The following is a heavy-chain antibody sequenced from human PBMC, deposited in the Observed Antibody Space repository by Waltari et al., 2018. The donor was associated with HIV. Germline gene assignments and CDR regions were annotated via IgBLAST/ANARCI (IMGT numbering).Heavy chain of an antibody. J-gene: IGHJ3*02. CDR3: ARDYRDRRYNWNARFDAFDI. CDR2: VSPIFGTA. V-gene: IGHV1-69*06. CDR1: GGTFSSYA. Sequence: QVQLVQSGAEVKKPGSSVKVSCKASGGTFSSYAISWVRQAPGQGLEWIGGVSPIFGTANYAQKFQGRVTITADKSTSKAYMELSSLRSEDTAVYYCARDYRDRRYNWNARFDAFDIWGQGTMVTVSS. D-gene: IGHD1-1*01.